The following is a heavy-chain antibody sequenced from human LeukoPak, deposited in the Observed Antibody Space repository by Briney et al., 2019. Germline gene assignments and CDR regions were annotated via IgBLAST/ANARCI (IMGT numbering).Heavy chain of an antibody. V-gene: IGHV3-15*01. CDR3: AAGIYYDTYGMDV. D-gene: IGHD3-9*01. J-gene: IGHJ6*02. Sequence: GGSLRLSCAASGFTFSNAWMTWVRQAPGKGLEWVGLIKSKTHGGTTDYAAPVKGRFTISRDDPKNTVYLQMNSLKNEDTAVYYCAAGIYYDTYGMDVWGQGTTVTVSS. CDR2: IKSKTHGGTT. CDR1: GFTFSNAW.